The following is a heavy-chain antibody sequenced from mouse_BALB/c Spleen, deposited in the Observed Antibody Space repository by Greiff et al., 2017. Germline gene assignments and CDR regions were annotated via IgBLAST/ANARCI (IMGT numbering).Heavy chain of an antibody. Sequence: EVQRVESGGGLVKPGGSLKLSCAASGFTFSSYTMSWVRQTPEKRLEWVATISSGGSYTYYPDSVKGRFTISRDNAKNTLYLQMSSLKSEDTAMYYCTRDYYGSSYGDFDVWGAGTTVTVSS. CDR3: TRDYYGSSYGDFDV. V-gene: IGHV5-6-4*01. J-gene: IGHJ1*01. D-gene: IGHD1-1*01. CDR1: GFTFSSYT. CDR2: ISSGGSYT.